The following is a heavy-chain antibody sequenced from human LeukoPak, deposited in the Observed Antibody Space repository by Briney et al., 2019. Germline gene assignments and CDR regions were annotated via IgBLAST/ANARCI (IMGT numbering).Heavy chain of an antibody. CDR2: ISSSDTYT. CDR3: ARGPYSSGSSADY. V-gene: IGHV3-11*06. D-gene: IGHD6-19*01. J-gene: IGHJ4*02. CDR1: GGSISSRSYY. Sequence: PSETLSLTCTASGGSISSRSYYWGWIRQAPGKGLEWVSYISSSDTYTNYADSVKGRFTISRDNAKNSLYLQMNSLRAEDTAVYYCARGPYSSGSSADYWGQGTLVTVSS.